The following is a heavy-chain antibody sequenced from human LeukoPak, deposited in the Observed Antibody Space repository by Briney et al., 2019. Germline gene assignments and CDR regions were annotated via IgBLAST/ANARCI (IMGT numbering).Heavy chain of an antibody. Sequence: SETLSLTCTVSGYSISSGYYWGWIRQPPGKGLEWIGSIYHSGSTYYNPSLKSRVTISVDTSKNQFSLKLSSVTAADTAVYYCARKPIAARRSWFDPWGQGTLVTVSS. D-gene: IGHD6-6*01. CDR3: ARKPIAARRSWFDP. J-gene: IGHJ5*02. V-gene: IGHV4-38-2*02. CDR2: IYHSGST. CDR1: GYSISSGYY.